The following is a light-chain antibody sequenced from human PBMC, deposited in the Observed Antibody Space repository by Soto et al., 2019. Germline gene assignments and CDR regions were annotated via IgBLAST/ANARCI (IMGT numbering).Light chain of an antibody. CDR3: CSYAGSRTWV. V-gene: IGLV2-23*02. CDR2: DVS. CDR1: STDVGNYNL. Sequence: QSALTQPASVSGSPGQSITISCTGASTDVGNYNLVSWYQQHPVTAPKLIIYDVSNRPSGVSNRFSGSKSGNTASLTISGLQAEDESDYYCCSYAGSRTWVFGGGTKLTVL. J-gene: IGLJ3*02.